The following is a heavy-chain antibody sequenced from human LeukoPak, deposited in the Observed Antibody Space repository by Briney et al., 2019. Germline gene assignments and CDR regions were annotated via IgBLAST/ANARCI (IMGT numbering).Heavy chain of an antibody. CDR2: ISSSGSTI. CDR3: AELGITMIGGV. J-gene: IGHJ6*04. D-gene: IGHD3-10*02. CDR1: GFTFSSYE. V-gene: IGHV3-48*03. Sequence: PGGSLRLSCAASGFTFSSYEMNWVRQAPGRGLERVSYISSSGSTIYYADSVKGRFTISRDNAKNSLYLQMNSLRAEDTVVYYCAELGITMIGGVWGKGTTVTISS.